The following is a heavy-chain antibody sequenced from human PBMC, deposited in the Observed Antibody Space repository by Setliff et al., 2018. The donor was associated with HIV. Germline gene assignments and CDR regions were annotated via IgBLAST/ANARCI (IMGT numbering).Heavy chain of an antibody. D-gene: IGHD3-9*01. CDR1: GGSFSDYS. V-gene: IGHV4-34*01. CDR3: AGEYCDILTGYYNRRSYYFDY. Sequence: ETLSLTCAVYGGSFSDYSWTWIRRPPGKGLEWIGEIHHSGRTDYNPSLTSRVTISVDTSKNQLSLKLSSVTAADTAVYYCAGEYCDILTGYYNRRSYYFDYWGQGTLVTVSS. CDR2: IHHSGRT. J-gene: IGHJ4*02.